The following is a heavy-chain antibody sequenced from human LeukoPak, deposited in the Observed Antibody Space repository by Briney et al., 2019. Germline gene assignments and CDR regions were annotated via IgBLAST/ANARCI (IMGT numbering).Heavy chain of an antibody. CDR2: INHSGST. V-gene: IGHV4-34*01. D-gene: IGHD3-22*01. CDR3: ARGDGYYDSSGNTYDY. Sequence: SETLSLTCAVYGGSFSGYYWSWIRQLPGKGLEWIGEINHSGSTNYNPSLKSRVTISVDTSKNQFSLKLSSVTAADTAVYYCARGDGYYDSSGNTYDYWGQGTLVTVSS. J-gene: IGHJ4*02. CDR1: GGSFSGYY.